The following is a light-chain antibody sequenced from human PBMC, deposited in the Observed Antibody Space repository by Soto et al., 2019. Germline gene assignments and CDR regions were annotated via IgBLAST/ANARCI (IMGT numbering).Light chain of an antibody. J-gene: IGKJ2*01. CDR2: DAS. Sequence: EIVLTQSPATLSLSPGERVTLFCRASQSISTYLAWYQQKSGQAPRLLIYDASNRATGIPARFSGGGSGTDFTLTVSSLEPEDFAVYYCQQRSNWPPTFGQGTKLEI. CDR3: QQRSNWPPT. V-gene: IGKV3-11*01. CDR1: QSISTY.